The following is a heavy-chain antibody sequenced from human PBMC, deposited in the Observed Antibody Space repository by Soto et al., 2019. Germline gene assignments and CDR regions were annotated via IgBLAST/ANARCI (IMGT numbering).Heavy chain of an antibody. J-gene: IGHJ6*02. Sequence: GESLTLSCKASGYSFPNYWIGWVRQLPGKGLEWMGIIYPGDSDIRYSPSFRGQVTISADKSTTTAYLQWSILKASDSAMYYCTRPRRGYGMDIWGQATTVTVSS. CDR3: TRPRRGYGMDI. CDR2: IYPGDSDI. CDR1: GYSFPNYW. D-gene: IGHD3-10*01. V-gene: IGHV5-51*01.